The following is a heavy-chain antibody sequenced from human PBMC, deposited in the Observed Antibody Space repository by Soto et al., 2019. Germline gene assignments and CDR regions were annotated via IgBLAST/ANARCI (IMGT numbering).Heavy chain of an antibody. CDR1: GFTFSSYA. CDR2: ISGSGGST. V-gene: IGHV3-23*01. CDR3: ASAAREYYYYGMDV. Sequence: GGSLRLSCAASGFTFSSYAMSWVRQALGKGLEWVSAISGSGGSTYYADSVKGRFTISRDNSKNTLYLQMNSLRAEDTAVYYCASAAREYYYYGMDVWGQGTTVTVSS. J-gene: IGHJ6*02.